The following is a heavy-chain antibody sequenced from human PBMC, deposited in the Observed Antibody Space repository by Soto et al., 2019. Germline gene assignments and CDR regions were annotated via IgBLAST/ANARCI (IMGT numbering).Heavy chain of an antibody. V-gene: IGHV3-9*01. D-gene: IGHD6-19*01. Sequence: GGSLRLSCAASGFTFDDYAMHWVRQAPGKGLEWVSGISWNSGSIGYADSVKGRFTISRDNAKNSLYLQMNSLRAEDTALYYCAKAPGEQWLGFDYWGQGTLVTVSS. CDR2: ISWNSGSI. CDR1: GFTFDDYA. J-gene: IGHJ4*02. CDR3: AKAPGEQWLGFDY.